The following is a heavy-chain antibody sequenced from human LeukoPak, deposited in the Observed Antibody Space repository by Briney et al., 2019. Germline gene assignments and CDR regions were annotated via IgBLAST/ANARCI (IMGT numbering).Heavy chain of an antibody. CDR1: GGSISSGDYY. Sequence: SQTLSLTCTVSGGSISSGDYYWSWIRQPPGKGLEWIGYIYHSGSTYYNPSLKSRVTISVDRSKNQFSLKLSSVTAADTAVYYCARGMVVDTHFDYWGQGTLVTVSS. CDR2: IYHSGST. V-gene: IGHV4-30-2*01. J-gene: IGHJ4*02. CDR3: ARGMVVDTHFDY. D-gene: IGHD5-18*01.